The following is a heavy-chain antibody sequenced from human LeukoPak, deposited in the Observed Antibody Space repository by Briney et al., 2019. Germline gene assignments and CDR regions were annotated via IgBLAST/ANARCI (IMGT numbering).Heavy chain of an antibody. V-gene: IGHV3-23*01. D-gene: IGHD3-10*01. CDR2: ISGISGSTT. CDR1: GFTFGNFA. Sequence: PGGSLRLSCAASGFTFGNFAMRWVRQAPGRGLKWVESISGISGSTTIYAGSVKGRFTVSRNNSKSTLYLQMNSLRVEDTAVYYCAKNYGSDRGVPYGMDVWGQGTTVTV. CDR3: AKNYGSDRGVPYGMDV. J-gene: IGHJ6*02.